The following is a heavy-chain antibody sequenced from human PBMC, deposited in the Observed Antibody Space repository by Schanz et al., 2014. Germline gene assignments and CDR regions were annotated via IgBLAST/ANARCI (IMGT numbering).Heavy chain of an antibody. D-gene: IGHD1-26*01. CDR1: GGTFSTYA. CDR2: IIPIVGRA. V-gene: IGHV1-69*04. Sequence: QVQLVQSGAEVKKPGSSVKVSCKASGGTFSTYAISWVRQAPGQGLEWMGRIIPIVGRANYAQKFQGRVTLNADRSTSTAYMEPSSLRSDEPAIYYCARGREKWEPTSGMDVWGQGTTVTVSS. CDR3: ARGREKWEPTSGMDV. J-gene: IGHJ6*02.